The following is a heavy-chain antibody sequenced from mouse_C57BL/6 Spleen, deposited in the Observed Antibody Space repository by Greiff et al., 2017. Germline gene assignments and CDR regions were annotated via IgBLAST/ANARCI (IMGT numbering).Heavy chain of an antibody. CDR3: ARHEEGDYYYGKDAMDY. V-gene: IGHV1-62-2*01. Sequence: QVQLKESGAELVKPGASVKLSCKASGYTFTEYTIHWVKQRSGQGLEWIGWFYPGSGSIKYNEKFKDKATLTADKSSSTVYMELSRLTSEDSAVYVCARHEEGDYYYGKDAMDYWGQGTSVTVSS. D-gene: IGHD1-1*01. CDR2: FYPGSGSI. J-gene: IGHJ4*01. CDR1: GYTFTEYT.